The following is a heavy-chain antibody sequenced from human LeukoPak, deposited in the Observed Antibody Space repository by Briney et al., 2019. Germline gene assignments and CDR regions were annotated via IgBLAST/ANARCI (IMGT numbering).Heavy chain of an antibody. J-gene: IGHJ4*02. V-gene: IGHV5-51*01. CDR3: ARLGDNTAFDY. CDR1: GYSFTNYW. CDR2: IYPGDSDT. D-gene: IGHD5-18*01. Sequence: GESLQISCKGSGYSFTNYWIAWVRQMPGKGLEWVGIIYPGDSDTRYSPSFQGQVTFSADKSISTAYLQWSSLKASDTAMYYCARLGDNTAFDYWGQGTLVTVSS.